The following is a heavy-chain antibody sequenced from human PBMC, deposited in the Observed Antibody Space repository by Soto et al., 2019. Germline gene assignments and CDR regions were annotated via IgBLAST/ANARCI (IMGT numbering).Heavy chain of an antibody. CDR3: AKDNSQGFVWGSSYYFDY. V-gene: IGHV3-43*01. D-gene: IGHD3-16*01. CDR1: GFTFDDYT. J-gene: IGHJ4*02. Sequence: GGSLRLSCAASGFTFDDYTMHWVRQAPGKGLEWVSLISWDGGSTYYADSVKGRFTISRDNSKNSLYLQMNSLRTEDTALYYCAKDNSQGFVWGSSYYFDYWGQGTLVTVSS. CDR2: ISWDGGST.